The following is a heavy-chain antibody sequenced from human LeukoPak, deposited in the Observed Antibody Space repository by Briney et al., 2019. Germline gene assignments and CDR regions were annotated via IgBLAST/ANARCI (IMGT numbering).Heavy chain of an antibody. Sequence: GASVKVSCKASGGTFSSYAISWVRQAPGQGLEWMGGIIPIFGTANYAQKFQGRVTITTDESTSTAYMELSSLRSEDTAVYYCGRVAPGGRHIDYWGQGTLVTVSS. J-gene: IGHJ4*02. D-gene: IGHD6-13*01. V-gene: IGHV1-69*05. CDR2: IIPIFGTA. CDR1: GGTFSSYA. CDR3: GRVAPGGRHIDY.